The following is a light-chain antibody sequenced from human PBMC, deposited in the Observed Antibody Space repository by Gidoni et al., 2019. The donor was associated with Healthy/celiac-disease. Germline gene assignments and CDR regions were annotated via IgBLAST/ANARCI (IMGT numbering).Light chain of an antibody. CDR2: GNS. CDR3: QSYDSSLSGAV. J-gene: IGLJ7*01. Sequence: QSVLTQPPSVSGAPGHTVTISCTGSSSNIGAGYDVHWYQQLPGTAPKLLIYGNSNRPSGVPDRFSGSKSGTSASLAITGLQAEDEADYYCQSYDSSLSGAVFGGGTQLTVL. CDR1: SSNIGAGYD. V-gene: IGLV1-40*01.